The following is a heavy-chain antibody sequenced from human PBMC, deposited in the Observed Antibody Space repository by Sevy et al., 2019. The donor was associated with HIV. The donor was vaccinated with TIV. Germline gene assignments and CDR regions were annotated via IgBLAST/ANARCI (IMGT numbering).Heavy chain of an antibody. V-gene: IGHV6-1*01. CDR1: GDSVSSNSAA. Sequence: SQTLSLTCAISGDSVSSNSAAWNWIRQSPSRGLEWLGRTYYRSKWYNDYAVSVKSRITINPDTSKNQFSLQLNSVTTEDTAVYYCARDLKLEYSSSSVWEGGKSYWYFDLWGRGTLVTVSS. D-gene: IGHD6-6*01. J-gene: IGHJ2*01. CDR3: ARDLKLEYSSSSVWEGGKSYWYFDL. CDR2: TYYRSKWYN.